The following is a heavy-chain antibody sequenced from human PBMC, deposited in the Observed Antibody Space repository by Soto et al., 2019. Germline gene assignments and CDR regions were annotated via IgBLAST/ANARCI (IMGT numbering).Heavy chain of an antibody. V-gene: IGHV1-2*04. Sequence: ASVKVSCKASGYTFTGYYMHWVRQAPGQGLEWMGWINPNSGGTNYAQKFQGWVTMTRDTSISTAYMELSRLRSDDTAVYYCARWGELGTIDAFDIWGQGTMVTVSS. D-gene: IGHD7-27*01. CDR2: INPNSGGT. CDR1: GYTFTGYY. CDR3: ARWGELGTIDAFDI. J-gene: IGHJ3*02.